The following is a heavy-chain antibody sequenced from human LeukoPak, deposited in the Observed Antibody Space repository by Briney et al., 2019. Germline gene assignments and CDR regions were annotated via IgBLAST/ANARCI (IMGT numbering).Heavy chain of an antibody. CDR3: ARGGGGQQLEIYYYYYMDV. V-gene: IGHV1-2*02. J-gene: IGHJ6*03. CDR1: GYTFTGYY. D-gene: IGHD6-13*01. CDR2: ISAYNGNT. Sequence: ASVKVSFKASGYTFTGYYMHWVRQAPGQGLEWMGWISAYNGNTNYAQKFQGRVTMTRDMSTSTVYMELSSLRSEDTAVYYCARGGGGQQLEIYYYYYMDVWGKGTTVTVSS.